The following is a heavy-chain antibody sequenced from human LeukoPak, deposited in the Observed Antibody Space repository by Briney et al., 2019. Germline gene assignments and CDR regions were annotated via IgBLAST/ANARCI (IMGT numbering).Heavy chain of an antibody. CDR3: AKDRGSSGWWYFDY. V-gene: IGHV3-9*01. J-gene: IGHJ4*02. CDR2: ISWNSGSI. D-gene: IGHD6-19*01. Sequence: GGSLRLSCAASGFTFDDYAMHWVRQAPGKGLEWISGISWNSGSIGYADSVKGRFTISRDNAKNSLYLQMNSLRAEDTALYYCAKDRGSSGWWYFDYWGQGTLVTVSS. CDR1: GFTFDDYA.